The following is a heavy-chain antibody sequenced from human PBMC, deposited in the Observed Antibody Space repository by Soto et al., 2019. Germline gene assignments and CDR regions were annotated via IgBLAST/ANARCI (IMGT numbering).Heavy chain of an antibody. CDR3: ARDLGYYDSSGYFDY. D-gene: IGHD3-22*01. J-gene: IGHJ4*02. V-gene: IGHV3-11*01. Sequence: SLRLSCAASGFTFSDSYMSWIRQAPGKGLEWVSYISSSDSIIYYSGSVKGRFIISRDNAKNSLYLQMNSLRAEDTAVYYCARDLGYYDSSGYFDYWGQGTLVTVSS. CDR2: ISSSDSII. CDR1: GFTFSDSY.